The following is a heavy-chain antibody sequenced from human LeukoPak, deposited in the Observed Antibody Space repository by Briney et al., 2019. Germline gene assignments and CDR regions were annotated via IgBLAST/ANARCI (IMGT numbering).Heavy chain of an antibody. V-gene: IGHV3-30*18. J-gene: IGHJ4*02. Sequence: GGSLRLSCAASGCTFSSYGMHWVRQAPGKGLEWVAVISYNGSNKYYADSVKGRFTISRDNSKNTLYLQMNSLRAEDTAVYYCAKDRGGTPDYWGQGTLVTVSS. CDR3: AKDRGGTPDY. D-gene: IGHD2-15*01. CDR2: ISYNGSNK. CDR1: GCTFSSYG.